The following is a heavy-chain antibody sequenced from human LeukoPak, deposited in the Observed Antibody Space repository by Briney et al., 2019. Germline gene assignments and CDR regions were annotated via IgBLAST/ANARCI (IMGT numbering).Heavy chain of an antibody. CDR1: DYTFTSYG. D-gene: IGHD3-10*01. V-gene: IGHV1-8*02. J-gene: IGHJ6*03. CDR3: ARGSGRGYYYYYYYMDV. CDR2: MNPNSGNT. Sequence: ASVKVSCKASDYTFTSYGINWVRQATGQGLEWMGWMNPNSGNTGYAQKFQGRVTMTRNTSISTAYMELSSLRSEDTAVYYCARGSGRGYYYYYYYMDVWGKGTTVTISS.